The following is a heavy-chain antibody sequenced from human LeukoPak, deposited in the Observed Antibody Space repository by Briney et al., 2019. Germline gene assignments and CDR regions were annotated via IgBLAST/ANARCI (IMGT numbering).Heavy chain of an antibody. CDR3: AREPQYCTNGVCYSVGP. V-gene: IGHV4-59*01. D-gene: IGHD2-8*01. CDR2: TYYSGST. J-gene: IGHJ5*02. Sequence: SETLSLTCTVSGGSISSYYWSWIRQPPGKGLEGIGYTYYSGSTNYNPSLKSRVTISVDTSKNQFSLKLSSVTAADTAVYYCAREPQYCTNGVCYSVGPWGQGTLVTVSS. CDR1: GGSISSYY.